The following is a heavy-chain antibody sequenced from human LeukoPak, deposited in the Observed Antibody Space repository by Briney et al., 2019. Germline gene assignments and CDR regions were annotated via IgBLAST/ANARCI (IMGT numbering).Heavy chain of an antibody. CDR3: ARYSPGFGEPKFDY. D-gene: IGHD3-10*01. V-gene: IGHV4-4*02. CDR2: IYHSGST. J-gene: IGHJ4*02. CDR1: GGSISSSNW. Sequence: PSETLSLTCAVSGGSISSSNWWSWVRQPPGKGLEWIGEIYHSGSTNYNPSLKSRVTISVDKSKNQFSLKLSSVTAADTAVYYCARYSPGFGEPKFDYWGQGTLVTVSS.